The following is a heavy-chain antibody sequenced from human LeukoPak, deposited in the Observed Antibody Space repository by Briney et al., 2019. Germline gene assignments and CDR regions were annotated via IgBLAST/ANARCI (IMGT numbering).Heavy chain of an antibody. Sequence: GASVKVSCKASGYTFTGYYMHWVRQAPGQGLEWMGWINPNSGGTNYAQKFQGRVTMTRDTSISTAYMELSRLRSDDTAVYYCARGMGEDDILTGYHYPFDYWGQGTLVTASS. CDR3: ARGMGEDDILTGYHYPFDY. V-gene: IGHV1-2*02. CDR1: GYTFTGYY. J-gene: IGHJ4*02. D-gene: IGHD3-9*01. CDR2: INPNSGGT.